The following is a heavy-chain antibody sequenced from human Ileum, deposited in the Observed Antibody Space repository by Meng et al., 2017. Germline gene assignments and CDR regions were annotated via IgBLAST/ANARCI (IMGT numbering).Heavy chain of an antibody. Sequence: VPLQESGPGLVRPSETLSLICAVSGGSVSSSGYPWGWIRQPPGKGLEWIGYASTNYNPSLKSRVTISVDTSKNQFSLKLTSVTAADTAVYYCARDHWGSLDYWGQGVLVTVSS. CDR2: AST. J-gene: IGHJ4*02. D-gene: IGHD7-27*01. V-gene: IGHV4-61*08. CDR3: ARDHWGSLDY. CDR1: GGSVSSSGYP.